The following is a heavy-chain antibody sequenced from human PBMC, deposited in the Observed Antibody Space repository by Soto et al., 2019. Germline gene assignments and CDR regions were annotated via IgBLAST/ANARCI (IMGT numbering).Heavy chain of an antibody. CDR2: VTGSGGSA. CDR1: GFTFSSYA. J-gene: IGHJ4*02. V-gene: IGHV3-23*01. Sequence: GGSLRLSCAASGFTFSSYAMSWVRQAPGKGLEWVSGVTGSGGSAYYADSVKGRFTISRDNSKNTLFLQMSSLRAEDTALYYCACGQYFASTRYYFYNDYWGQGTLVTVSS. CDR3: ACGQYFASTRYYFYNDY. D-gene: IGHD2-2*01.